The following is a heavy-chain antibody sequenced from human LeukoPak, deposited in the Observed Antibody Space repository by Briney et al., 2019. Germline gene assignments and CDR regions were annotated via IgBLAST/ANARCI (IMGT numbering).Heavy chain of an antibody. CDR1: GASFSDSY. D-gene: IGHD3-16*01. J-gene: IGHJ4*02. V-gene: IGHV4-34*01. CDR3: ARGRYGPRLGN. Sequence: SETLSLTCAVSGASFSDSYWSWIRPSPEKGLGWIGEINNSGSTSYNPSLNSRVIMSVDRSKNQFSLRLTSVTAADTAVYYCARGRYGPRLGNWGQGTLVTVSS. CDR2: INNSGST.